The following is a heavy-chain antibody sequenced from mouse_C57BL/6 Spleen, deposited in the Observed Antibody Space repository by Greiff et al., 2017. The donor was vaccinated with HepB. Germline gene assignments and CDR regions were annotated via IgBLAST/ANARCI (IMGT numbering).Heavy chain of an antibody. V-gene: IGHV1-55*01. Sequence: VQLQQSGAELVKPGASVKMSCKASGYTFTSYWITWVKQRPGQGLEWIGDIYPGSGSTNYNEKFKSKATLTVDTSSSTAYMQLSSLTSEDSAVYYCARSTTVRGYYFDYWGQGTTLTVSS. CDR3: ARSTTVRGYYFDY. J-gene: IGHJ2*01. CDR1: GYTFTSYW. D-gene: IGHD1-1*01. CDR2: IYPGSGST.